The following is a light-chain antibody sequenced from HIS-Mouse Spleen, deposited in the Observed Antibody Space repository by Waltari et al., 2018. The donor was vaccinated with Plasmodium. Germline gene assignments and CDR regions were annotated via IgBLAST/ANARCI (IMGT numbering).Light chain of an antibody. CDR3: SSYTSSSTVV. Sequence: QPALTQPASVSGSPGQSITISSTAPSSHVGGYTYAPWYQQHPGKAPKLMIYDVSTRPSGVSNRFSGSKSGNTASLTIAGLQAEDEADYYCSSYTSSSTVVFGGGTKLTVL. CDR2: DVS. V-gene: IGLV2-14*03. CDR1: SSHVGGYTY. J-gene: IGLJ2*01.